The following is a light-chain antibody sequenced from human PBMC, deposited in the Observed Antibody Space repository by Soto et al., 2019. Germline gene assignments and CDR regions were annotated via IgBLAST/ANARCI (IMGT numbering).Light chain of an antibody. CDR1: QSVTKS. CDR3: QQYGGSPRT. CDR2: GAS. Sequence: EIVLTQSPGTLSLSPGEGATLSCRASQSVTKSLAWYQQKPGQAPRLLIYGASSRATGIPDRFSGSGSGTDFTLTISRLEPEDFAVYYCQQYGGSPRTFGQGTKVE. J-gene: IGKJ1*01. V-gene: IGKV3-20*01.